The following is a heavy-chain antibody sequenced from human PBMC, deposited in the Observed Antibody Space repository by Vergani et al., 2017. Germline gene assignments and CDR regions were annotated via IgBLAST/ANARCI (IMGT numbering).Heavy chain of an antibody. V-gene: IGHV3-30*02. CDR3: AKDGRENSDYGYFDY. CDR2: IGYDGRIK. D-gene: IGHD4-17*01. J-gene: IGHJ4*02. Sequence: QVQLVETGGGVVQPGGSLSLYCATSGFIFNPYGAHLVRQAPGKGLEWVAFIGYDGRIKYNVDYVKGRFTISRDTSKKTLSLQMRSLRADDTAVYYCAKDGRENSDYGYFDYWGQGTLVTVSS. CDR1: GFIFNPYG.